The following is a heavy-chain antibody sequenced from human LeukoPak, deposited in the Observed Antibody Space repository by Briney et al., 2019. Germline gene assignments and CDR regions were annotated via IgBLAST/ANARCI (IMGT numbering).Heavy chain of an antibody. CDR2: INPNSGGT. Sequence: ASVKVSCKASGYTFTGYYMHWVRQAPGQGLEWMGWINPNSGGTNYAQKFQGWVTMTRDTSISTAYIELSRLRSDDTAVYYCARGNILTAIGHYFDYWGQGTLVTVSS. V-gene: IGHV1-2*04. CDR1: GYTFTGYY. J-gene: IGHJ4*02. D-gene: IGHD3-9*01. CDR3: ARGNILTAIGHYFDY.